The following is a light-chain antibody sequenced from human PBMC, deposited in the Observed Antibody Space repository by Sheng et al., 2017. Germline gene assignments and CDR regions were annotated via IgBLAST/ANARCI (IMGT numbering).Light chain of an antibody. CDR2: WAS. Sequence: DIVMTQSPDSLAVSLGERATINCKSSQSVLYSSNNKNYLAWYQKKPGQPPKLLIYWASTRESGVPDRFSGSGSGTDFTLTISSLQAEDVAVYYCQEYYSAPFTFGPGTKWTSN. J-gene: IGKJ3*01. CDR3: QEYYSAPFT. CDR1: QSVLYSSNNKNY. V-gene: IGKV4-1*01.